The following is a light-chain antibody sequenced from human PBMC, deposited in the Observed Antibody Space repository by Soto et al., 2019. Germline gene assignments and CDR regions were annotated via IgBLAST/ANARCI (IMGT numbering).Light chain of an antibody. J-gene: IGKJ1*01. CDR3: QQYGSSRWT. Sequence: ELVLTQSPGTLSLSPGERATLSCRASQSVSSNYLAWYQQKPGQAPRLLIYGASSRATGIPDRFSGSGSETDFTLTISRLEPEDFAVYYCQQYGSSRWTGGQGTKVDIK. V-gene: IGKV3-20*01. CDR2: GAS. CDR1: QSVSSNY.